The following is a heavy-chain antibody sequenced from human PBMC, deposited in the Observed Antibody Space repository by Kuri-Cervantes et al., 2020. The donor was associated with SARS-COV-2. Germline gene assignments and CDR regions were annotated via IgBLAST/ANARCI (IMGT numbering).Heavy chain of an antibody. V-gene: IGHV4-4*07. CDR2: IYTSGST. CDR3: ARARYSSSYLYNWFDP. Sequence: ESLKISCTVSGGSISSYYWSWIRQPAGKGLEWIGRIYTSGSTNYNPSLKSRVTMSVDTSKNQFSLKLGSVTAADTAVYYCARARYSSSYLYNWFDPWGQGTLVTVSS. D-gene: IGHD6-13*01. CDR1: GGSISSYY. J-gene: IGHJ5*02.